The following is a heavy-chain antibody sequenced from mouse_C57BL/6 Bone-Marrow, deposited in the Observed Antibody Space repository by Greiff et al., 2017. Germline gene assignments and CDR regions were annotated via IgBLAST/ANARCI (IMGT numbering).Heavy chain of an antibody. Sequence: VQRVESGAELMKPGASVKLSCKAPGYTFTGYWIEWVKQRPGHGLEWIGEILPGSGSTNYNEQFKGKATFTADTSSNTAYMQRSSLTTEDSAIYYGARAWFPFAYWGQGTLVTVSA. J-gene: IGHJ3*01. CDR1: GYTFTGYW. V-gene: IGHV1-9*01. CDR3: ARAWFPFAY. D-gene: IGHD2-2*01. CDR2: ILPGSGST.